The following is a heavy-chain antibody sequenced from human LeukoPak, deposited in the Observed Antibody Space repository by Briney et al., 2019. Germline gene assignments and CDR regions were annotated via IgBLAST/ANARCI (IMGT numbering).Heavy chain of an antibody. Sequence: SETLSLTCTVSGGSISSGGYYWSWIRQPPGKGLEWIGYTYHSGSTYYNPSLKSRVTISVDRSKNQFSLKLSSVTAADTAVYYCARGLGAAGTFDYWGQGTLVTVSS. CDR2: TYHSGST. D-gene: IGHD6-13*01. CDR1: GGSISSGGYY. CDR3: ARGLGAAGTFDY. V-gene: IGHV4-30-2*01. J-gene: IGHJ4*02.